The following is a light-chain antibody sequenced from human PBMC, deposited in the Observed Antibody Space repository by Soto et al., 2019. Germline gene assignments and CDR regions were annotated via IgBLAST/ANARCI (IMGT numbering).Light chain of an antibody. CDR2: GVF. V-gene: IGKV1-39*01. Sequence: DIQMTQSPSSLSASVGDRVTITCRTSQSISTYLNWYQQKPGKAPKLLIYGVFSLESGVPSRFSGGGSGTDISLTISSLQPEDFAVDYCKQSYSTPPAFGQGTKVEIK. J-gene: IGKJ2*01. CDR3: KQSYSTPPA. CDR1: QSISTY.